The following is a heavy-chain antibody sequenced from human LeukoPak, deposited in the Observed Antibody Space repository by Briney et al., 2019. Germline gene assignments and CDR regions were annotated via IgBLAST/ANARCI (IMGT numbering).Heavy chain of an antibody. V-gene: IGHV4-59*01. CDR2: VDHTGST. CDR3: ARDYGDYAVDY. D-gene: IGHD4-17*01. J-gene: IGHJ4*02. Sequence: ESSETLSLTCTVSGGSITMYYWTWIRQPPGKGLEWIGYVDHTGSTNFNPSLNGRVSISRDTTKNLFSLRLRSVTAADTAVYYCARDYGDYAVDYWGQGTLVTVSS. CDR1: GGSITMYY.